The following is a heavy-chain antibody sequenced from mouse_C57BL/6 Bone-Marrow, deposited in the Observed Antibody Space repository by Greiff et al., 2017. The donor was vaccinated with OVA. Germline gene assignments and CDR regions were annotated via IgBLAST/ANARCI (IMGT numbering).Heavy chain of an antibody. CDR2: IYPRSGNT. CDR1: GYTFTSYG. V-gene: IGHV1-81*01. CDR3: ARSDSSGYWFAY. J-gene: IGHJ3*01. D-gene: IGHD3-2*02. Sequence: QVQLQQSGAELARPGASVKLSCKASGYTFTSYGISWVKQRTGQGLEWIGEIYPRSGNTYYNEKFKGKATLTADKSSSTAYMELRSLTSEDSAVYFGARSDSSGYWFAYWGQGTLVTVSA.